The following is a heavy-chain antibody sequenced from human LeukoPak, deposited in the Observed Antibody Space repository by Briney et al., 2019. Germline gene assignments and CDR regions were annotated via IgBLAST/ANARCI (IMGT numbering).Heavy chain of an antibody. CDR1: GYTFTGYY. V-gene: IGHV1-2*02. J-gene: IGHJ4*02. Sequence: GASVTVSCKASGYTFTGYYMHWVRQAPGQGLEWMGWINPNSGGTNYAQKFQGRVTMTRDTSISTAYMELSRLRSDDTAVYYCARDLGGYGVYYFDYWGQGTLVTVSS. D-gene: IGHD5-12*01. CDR3: ARDLGGYGVYYFDY. CDR2: INPNSGGT.